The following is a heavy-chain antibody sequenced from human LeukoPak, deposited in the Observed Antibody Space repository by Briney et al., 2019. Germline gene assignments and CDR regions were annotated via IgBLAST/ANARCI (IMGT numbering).Heavy chain of an antibody. CDR1: GYTFTGYY. CDR3: AKGTTYYYDSSGYYYPDY. V-gene: IGHV1-2*02. CDR2: INPNSGGT. D-gene: IGHD3-22*01. Sequence: ASVKVSCKASGYTFTGYYMHWVRQAPGQGLEWMGWINPNSGGTNYAQKFQGRVTMTRDTSISTAYMELSRLRSDDTAVYYCAKGTTYYYDSSGYYYPDYWGQGTLVTVSS. J-gene: IGHJ4*02.